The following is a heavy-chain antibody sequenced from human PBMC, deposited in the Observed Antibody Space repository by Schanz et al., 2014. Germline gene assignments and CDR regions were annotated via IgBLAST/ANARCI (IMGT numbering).Heavy chain of an antibody. CDR3: ARDGGRDGYNLAFDV. CDR2: ISGSGETT. D-gene: IGHD5-12*01. Sequence: EVQLVESGGGLVKPGDSLRLSCAASRFNFSSYAMSWVRQAPGKGLEWVSAISGSGETTYYADSVKGRFTISRDNSKNALYLQMNSLRAEDTAVYFCARDGGRDGYNLAFDVWGQGTLVTVSS. V-gene: IGHV3-23*04. J-gene: IGHJ3*01. CDR1: RFNFSSYA.